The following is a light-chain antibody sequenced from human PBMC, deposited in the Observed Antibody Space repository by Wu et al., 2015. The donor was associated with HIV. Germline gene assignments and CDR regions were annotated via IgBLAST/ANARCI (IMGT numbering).Light chain of an antibody. CDR3: QHRNNWPFT. Sequence: EIVLTQSPGTLSLSPGEGATLSCKASQSVPRNYLAWYQQKPGQAPRLLIYGATNRATANPGRFSGSGSGTDFTLAISGLETEDFAIYYCQHRNNWPFTFGPGTKVDLK. J-gene: IGKJ3*01. V-gene: IGKV3D-20*02. CDR2: GAT. CDR1: QSVPRNY.